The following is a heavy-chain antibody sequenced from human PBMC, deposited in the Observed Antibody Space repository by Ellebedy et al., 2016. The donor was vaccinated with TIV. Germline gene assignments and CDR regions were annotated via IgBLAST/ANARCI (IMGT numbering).Heavy chain of an antibody. J-gene: IGHJ4*02. CDR3: AREPALTVTTLTGADY. CDR1: GGSISSYY. V-gene: IGHV4-39*01. CDR2: IYYSGGT. Sequence: MPSETLSLTCTVSGGSISSYYWSWIRQPPGKGLEWIGSIYYSGGTYYNPSLKSRVTISVDTSKNQFSLKLSSVTAADTAVYYCAREPALTVTTLTGADYWGQGTLVTVSS. D-gene: IGHD4-17*01.